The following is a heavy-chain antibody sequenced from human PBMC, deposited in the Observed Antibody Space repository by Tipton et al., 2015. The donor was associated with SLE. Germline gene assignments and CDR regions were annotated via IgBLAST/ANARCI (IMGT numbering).Heavy chain of an antibody. V-gene: IGHV4-30-2*01. CDR3: ARLEYYYDTSAYYGID. D-gene: IGHD3-22*01. Sequence: TLSLTCTVSGGSISSGSYFWSWTRQPAGKGLEWIGYIFHSGNAYYNPSLKSRVTISVDMSRNQFSLRLDSVTAADTALYYCARLEYYYDTSAYYGIDWGQGTLVTVSS. CDR2: IFHSGNA. CDR1: GGSISSGSYF. J-gene: IGHJ4*02.